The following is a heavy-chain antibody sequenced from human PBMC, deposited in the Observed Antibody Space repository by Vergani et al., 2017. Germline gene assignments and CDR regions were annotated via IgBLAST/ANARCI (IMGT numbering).Heavy chain of an antibody. CDR3: ARDLLAVADYCMDV. J-gene: IGHJ6*02. Sequence: EVQLVESGGGLVKPGGSLRLSCAASGFTFSSYSMNWVRQAPGKGLEWVSSISSSSSYIYYADSVKGRLTISRDNAKNSLYLQMTSLRAEDTAVYYCARDLLAVADYCMDVWGQGTTVTVSS. CDR2: ISSSSSYI. V-gene: IGHV3-21*01. CDR1: GFTFSSYS. D-gene: IGHD6-19*01.